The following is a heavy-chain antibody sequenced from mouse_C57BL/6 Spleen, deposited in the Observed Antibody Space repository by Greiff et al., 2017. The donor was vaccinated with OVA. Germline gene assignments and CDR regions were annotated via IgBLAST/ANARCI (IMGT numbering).Heavy chain of an antibody. J-gene: IGHJ2*01. CDR2: ISSGGSYT. CDR3: ARQRGGNYVVDY. Sequence: DVMLVESGGDLLKPGGSLKLSCAASGFTFSSYGMSWVRQTPDKRLEWVATISSGGSYTYYPDSVKGRFTISRDNAKNTLYLQMSSLKSEDTAMYYCARQRGGNYVVDYWGQGTTLTVSS. CDR1: GFTFSSYG. D-gene: IGHD2-1*01. V-gene: IGHV5-6*02.